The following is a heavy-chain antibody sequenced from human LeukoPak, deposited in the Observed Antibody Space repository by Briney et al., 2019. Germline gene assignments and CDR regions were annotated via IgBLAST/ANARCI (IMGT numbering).Heavy chain of an antibody. CDR2: INQDGSET. D-gene: IGHD3-22*01. CDR1: GFTFSTYY. Sequence: AGGSLRLSCAASGFTFSTYYMGWVRQAPGKGLEWVASINQDGSETHYVDSVKGRFTISRDNSKNSLYLQMNSLRTEDTALYYCAKDFLTRYYYDSSGYLDYWGQGTLVTVSS. CDR3: AKDFLTRYYYDSSGYLDY. V-gene: IGHV3-7*03. J-gene: IGHJ4*02.